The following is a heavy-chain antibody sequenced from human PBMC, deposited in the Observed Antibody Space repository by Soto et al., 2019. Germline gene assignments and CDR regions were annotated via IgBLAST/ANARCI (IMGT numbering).Heavy chain of an antibody. V-gene: IGHV3-53*01. Sequence: PGGSLRRSCAASGFTVSSNYMSWVRQAPGKGLEWVSVIYSGGSTYYADSVKGRFTISRDNSKNTLYLQMNSLRAEDTAVYYCATLNWVFDYWGQGTLVTVSS. D-gene: IGHD7-27*01. J-gene: IGHJ4*02. CDR3: ATLNWVFDY. CDR1: GFTVSSNY. CDR2: IYSGGST.